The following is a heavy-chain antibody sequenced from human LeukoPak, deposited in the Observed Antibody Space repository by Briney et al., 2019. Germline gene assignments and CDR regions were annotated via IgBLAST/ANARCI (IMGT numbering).Heavy chain of an antibody. CDR2: IYYSGST. J-gene: IGHJ3*02. V-gene: IGHV4-59*01. CDR3: ARDRNYYDGAFDI. D-gene: IGHD3-22*01. CDR1: GGSISSYY. Sequence: PSETLSLTCTVSGGSISSYYWSWIRQPPGKGLEWIGYIYYSGSTNYNPSLKSRVTISVDTSKNQFSLKLSSVTAADTAVYYCARDRNYYDGAFDIWGQGTMVTVSS.